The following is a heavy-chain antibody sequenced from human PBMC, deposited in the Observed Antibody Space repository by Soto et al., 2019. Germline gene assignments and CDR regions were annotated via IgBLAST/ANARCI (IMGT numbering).Heavy chain of an antibody. J-gene: IGHJ2*01. D-gene: IGHD3-10*01. Sequence: EVQLLESGGGLVQPGGSLRLSCAASGFTFISYAMNWVRQAPGKGLQWVSAISGGGDATFYADSVKGRFTISRDNSRNTVALQMNSLGADDTALYYCARKVPGSTTPPDYWYVDLWGRGTLVTVPS. CDR2: ISGGGDAT. CDR3: ARKVPGSTTPPDYWYVDL. CDR1: GFTFISYA. V-gene: IGHV3-23*01.